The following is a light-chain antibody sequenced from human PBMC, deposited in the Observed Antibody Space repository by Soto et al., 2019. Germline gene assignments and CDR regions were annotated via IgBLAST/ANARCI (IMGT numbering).Light chain of an antibody. V-gene: IGLV2-8*01. Sequence: QSVLTQPPSASGSPGQSVTISCTGTNSDVGGYNYVSWYQQHPGKAPKLMIYEVYKRPSGVPDRFSGSKSGNMASLTVSGLQAEDEADYYCSSYAGSTVPFGGGTKVTVL. CDR2: EVY. CDR1: NSDVGGYNY. CDR3: SSYAGSTVP. J-gene: IGLJ2*01.